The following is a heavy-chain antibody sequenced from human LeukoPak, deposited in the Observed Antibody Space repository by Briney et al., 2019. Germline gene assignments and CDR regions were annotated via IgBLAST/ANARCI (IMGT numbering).Heavy chain of an antibody. CDR2: INGDGSSK. V-gene: IGHV3-74*01. CDR3: TRGGGTSDY. Sequence: PGGSLRLSCAASGFTFSSYGMHWVRQAPGKGLVWVSRINGDGSSKSYADSVKGRFSISRDNTRNTVYMQMNSLRAEDTAVYYCTRGGGTSDYWGQGTLVTVSS. J-gene: IGHJ4*02. D-gene: IGHD1-14*01. CDR1: GFTFSSYG.